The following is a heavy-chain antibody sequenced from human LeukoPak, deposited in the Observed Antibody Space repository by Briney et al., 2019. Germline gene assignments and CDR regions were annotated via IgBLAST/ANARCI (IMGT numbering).Heavy chain of an antibody. D-gene: IGHD5-24*01. CDR1: GYSISSGYY. J-gene: IGHJ4*02. CDR2: IYHSGST. V-gene: IGHV4-38-2*01. CDR3: ARLGMVGWLHRPFDY. Sequence: SETLSLTCAVSGYSISSGYYWGWIRQPPGKGLEWIGSIYHSGSTYHNPSLKSRVTISVDTSKNQFSLKLSSVTAADTAVYYCARLGMVGWLHRPFDYWGQGTLVTVSS.